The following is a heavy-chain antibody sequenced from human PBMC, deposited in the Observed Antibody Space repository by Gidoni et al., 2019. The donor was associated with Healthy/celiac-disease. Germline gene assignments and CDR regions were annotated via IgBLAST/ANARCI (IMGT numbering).Heavy chain of an antibody. CDR1: GFTFSSYA. CDR2: ISYDGSNK. CDR3: ARTRAGYFDY. V-gene: IGHV3-30-3*01. D-gene: IGHD6-13*01. J-gene: IGHJ4*02. Sequence: VQLVESGGGVVQPGRSLRLPCAASGFTFSSYAMHWVRQAPGKGLEWVAVISYDGSNKYYADSVKGRFTISRDNSKNTLYLQMNSLRAEDTAVYYCARTRAGYFDYWGQGTLVTVSS.